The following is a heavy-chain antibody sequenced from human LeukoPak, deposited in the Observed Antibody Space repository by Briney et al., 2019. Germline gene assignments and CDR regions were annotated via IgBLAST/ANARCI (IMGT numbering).Heavy chain of an antibody. J-gene: IGHJ4*02. CDR3: AKDSLRERIVGSTTRGVNDY. Sequence: GGSLRLSCAASGFTFSGYEMNWVRQAPGKGLEWVSYISSSGSTIYYADSVKGRFTISRDNSKNTLYLQMNSLRGEDTAVYYCAKDSLRERIVGSTTRGVNDYWGQGTLVTVSS. CDR1: GFTFSGYE. D-gene: IGHD1-26*01. V-gene: IGHV3-48*03. CDR2: ISSSGSTI.